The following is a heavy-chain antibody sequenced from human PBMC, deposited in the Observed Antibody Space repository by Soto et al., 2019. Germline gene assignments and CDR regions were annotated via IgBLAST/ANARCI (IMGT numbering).Heavy chain of an antibody. D-gene: IGHD6-13*01. CDR2: IIPIFGTA. V-gene: IGHV1-69*01. CDR3: AVRIAAAAHPRNRLPHYFDY. CDR1: GGTFSSYA. Sequence: QVQLVQSGAEVKKPGSSVKVSCKASGGTFSSYAISWVRQAPGQGLEWMGGIIPIFGTANYAQKFQGRVTITADESTSTAYMELSSLRSEDTAVYYCAVRIAAAAHPRNRLPHYFDYWGQGTLVTVSS. J-gene: IGHJ4*02.